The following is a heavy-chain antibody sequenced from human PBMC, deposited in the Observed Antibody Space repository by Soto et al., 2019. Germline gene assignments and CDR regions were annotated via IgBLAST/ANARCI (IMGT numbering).Heavy chain of an antibody. CDR3: ARGSTVAAILFDY. D-gene: IGHD2-15*01. V-gene: IGHV4-31*03. J-gene: IGHJ4*02. CDR1: GDSISSGCYY. CDR2: IYYSGST. Sequence: SETLSLTCTVSGDSISSGCYYWSWIRQHPGKGLEWIGYIYYSGSTYYNPSLKSRVIISVDTSKNQFSLKLSSVTAADTAVYYCARGSTVAAILFDYWGQGTLVTVSS.